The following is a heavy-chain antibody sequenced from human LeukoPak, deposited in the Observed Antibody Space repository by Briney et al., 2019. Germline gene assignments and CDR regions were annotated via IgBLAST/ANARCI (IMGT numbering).Heavy chain of an antibody. Sequence: SGPALVKPTQTLTLTCTVSGFSLSTSGTCASWIRQPPGKGLEWIGEINHSGSTNYNPSLKSRVTISVDTSKNQFSLKLSSVTAADTAVYYCARRLSWNSPFDYWGQGTLVTVSS. V-gene: IGHV4-4*02. D-gene: IGHD1-7*01. CDR3: ARRLSWNSPFDY. CDR2: INHSGST. CDR1: GFSLSTSGT. J-gene: IGHJ4*02.